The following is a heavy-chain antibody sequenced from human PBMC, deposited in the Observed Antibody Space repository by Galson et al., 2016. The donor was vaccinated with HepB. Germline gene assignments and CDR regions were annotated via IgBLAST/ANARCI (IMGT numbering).Heavy chain of an antibody. CDR1: GFTFSRYA. CDR2: INGVDGT. Sequence: SLRLSCAASGFTFSRYAMSWVRQAPRKGLDWVSAINGVDGTYYADSVKGRFTSSSDISKNTVYLQKYSLRAEDTAIYYSVQDYPEKDVAGDDYGSNPIDYWGQGALVTVTS. D-gene: IGHD4-17*01. V-gene: IGHV3-23*01. J-gene: IGHJ4*02. CDR3: VQDYPEKDVAGDDYGSNPIDY.